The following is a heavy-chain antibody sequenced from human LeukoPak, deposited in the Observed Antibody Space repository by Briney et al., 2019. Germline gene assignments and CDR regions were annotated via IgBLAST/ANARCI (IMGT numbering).Heavy chain of an antibody. CDR1: GFTFSSYN. Sequence: GGSLRLSCAASGFTFSSYNMNWVRQAPGKGLEWVSYISNSGSSIYYAGSVEGRFTVSRDNAKTSLYLQMNSLRAEDTAVYYCVREGGSGSYSEYWGQGTLVTVSS. D-gene: IGHD3-10*01. V-gene: IGHV3-48*01. CDR2: ISNSGSSI. CDR3: VREGGSGSYSEY. J-gene: IGHJ4*02.